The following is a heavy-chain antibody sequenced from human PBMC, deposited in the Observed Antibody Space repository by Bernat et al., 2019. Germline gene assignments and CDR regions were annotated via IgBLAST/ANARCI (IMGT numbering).Heavy chain of an antibody. J-gene: IGHJ4*02. Sequence: QVQLVESGGGVVQPGRSLRLSCAASGFTFSSYGMHWVRQAPGKGLEWVAVIWYDGSNKYYADSVKGRFTISRDNSKNTLYLQMNSLRAEDTAVYYCARDLAGTCSGFDYWGQGTLVTVSS. CDR2: IWYDGSNK. D-gene: IGHD1-1*01. CDR1: GFTFSSYG. CDR3: ARDLAGTCSGFDY. V-gene: IGHV3-33*01.